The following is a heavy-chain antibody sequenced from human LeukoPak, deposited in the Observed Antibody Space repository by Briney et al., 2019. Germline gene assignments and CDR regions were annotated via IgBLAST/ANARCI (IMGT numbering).Heavy chain of an antibody. CDR1: GFTFSWYW. V-gene: IGHV3-7*01. J-gene: IGHJ4*02. Sequence: PGGSPRLSCAASGFTFSWYWMSWVRQAPGKGLEWVANIKEDGSIKYYVDSVKGRLTISRDNAKSSVYLQVNSLRAEDTALYYCARIGYSSSSIDYWGQGTLVTVSS. D-gene: IGHD6-13*01. CDR3: ARIGYSSSSIDY. CDR2: IKEDGSIK.